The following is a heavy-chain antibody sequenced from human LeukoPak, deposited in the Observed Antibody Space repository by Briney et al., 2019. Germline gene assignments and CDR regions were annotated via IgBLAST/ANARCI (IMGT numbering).Heavy chain of an antibody. V-gene: IGHV4-59*01. CDR1: GGSFSGYY. Sequence: SETLSLTCAVYGGSFSGYYWSWIRQPPGKGLEWIGYIYYSGSTNYNPSLKSRVTISVDTSKNQFSLKLSSVTAADTAVYYCARGGSWYGYYFDYWGQGTLVTVSS. J-gene: IGHJ4*02. CDR3: ARGGSWYGYYFDY. CDR2: IYYSGST. D-gene: IGHD6-13*01.